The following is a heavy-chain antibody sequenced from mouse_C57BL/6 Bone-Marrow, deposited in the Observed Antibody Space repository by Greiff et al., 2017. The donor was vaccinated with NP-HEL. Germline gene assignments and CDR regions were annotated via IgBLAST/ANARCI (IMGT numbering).Heavy chain of an antibody. V-gene: IGHV14-4*01. D-gene: IGHD2-4*01. Sequence: EVQLQQSGAELVRPGASVKLSCTASGFNIKDDYMHWVKQRPEQGLEWIGWIDPENGDTEYASKFQGKATITADTSSNTAYLQLSSLTSEDTAVYYCTTDYDRLYWYFDVWGTGTTVTVSS. CDR1: GFNIKDDY. J-gene: IGHJ1*03. CDR3: TTDYDRLYWYFDV. CDR2: IDPENGDT.